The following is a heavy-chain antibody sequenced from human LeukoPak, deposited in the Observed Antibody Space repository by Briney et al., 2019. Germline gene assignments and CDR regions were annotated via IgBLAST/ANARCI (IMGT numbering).Heavy chain of an antibody. J-gene: IGHJ4*02. V-gene: IGHV3-7*01. CDR1: GFTFSSYW. CDR3: ARGITMIVVAYYFDY. Sequence: PGGSLRLSCAASGFTFSSYWMSWVRQAPGKGLEWVANIKQDGSEKYYVDSVKGRFTISRDNAKNSLYLQMNSLRAEDTAVYYCARGITMIVVAYYFDYWGQGTLVTVSS. CDR2: IKQDGSEK. D-gene: IGHD3-22*01.